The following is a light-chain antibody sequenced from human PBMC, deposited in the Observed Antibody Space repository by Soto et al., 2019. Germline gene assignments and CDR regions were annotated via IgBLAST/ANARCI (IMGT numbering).Light chain of an antibody. CDR2: EVS. V-gene: IGLV2-18*02. J-gene: IGLJ2*01. CDR1: SRDVGSYNR. Sequence: QSALTQPPSVSGSPGQSVTISCTGTSRDVGSYNRVSWYQQPPGTAPKLMIYEVSNRPSGVPDRFSGSKSGNTASLTISGLQAEDEADYYCSSYTSSSTTVVFGGGTKVTVL. CDR3: SSYTSSSTTVV.